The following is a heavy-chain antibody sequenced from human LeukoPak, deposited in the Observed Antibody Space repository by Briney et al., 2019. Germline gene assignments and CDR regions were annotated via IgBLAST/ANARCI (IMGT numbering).Heavy chain of an antibody. J-gene: IGHJ1*01. V-gene: IGHV4-59*01. CDR3: ARVRGDFETD. Sequence: PSETLSLTCIVSGGSISSYYWTWVRQPPGKGLECIAYRYYIATTTYTPSLKRLVTISVDTSKTQFSLNLISVTAPDTAIYYCARVRGDFETDWGQGTLVTVSS. CDR1: GGSISSYY. CDR2: RYYIATT. D-gene: IGHD3-16*01.